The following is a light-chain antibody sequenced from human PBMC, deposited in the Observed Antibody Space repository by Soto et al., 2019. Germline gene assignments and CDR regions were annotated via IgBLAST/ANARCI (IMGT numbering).Light chain of an antibody. Sequence: EIVLTQSPGTLSLSPGERATLSCRASQSVTSSYLAWYQQKPGQAPRLLIYRASTRATGIPARFSGSGSGTEFTLTISSLQSEDSAVYYCHQYNNWPPFFGGGTKVEIK. J-gene: IGKJ4*01. CDR2: RAS. CDR1: QSVTSSY. V-gene: IGKV3-15*01. CDR3: HQYNNWPPF.